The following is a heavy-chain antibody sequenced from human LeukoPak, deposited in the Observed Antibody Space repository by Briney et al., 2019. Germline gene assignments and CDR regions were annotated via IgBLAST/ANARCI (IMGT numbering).Heavy chain of an antibody. CDR1: GFTFDDYA. CDR2: ISWNSGSI. Sequence: PGRSLRLSCAASGFTFDDYAMHWVRQAPGKGLEWVSGISWNSGSIGYADSVKGRFTISRDNAKNSLYLQMNSLRAEDTAVYYCARDRLRRWTGISEGAFDIWGQGTMVTVSS. V-gene: IGHV3-9*01. D-gene: IGHD3/OR15-3a*01. J-gene: IGHJ3*02. CDR3: ARDRLRRWTGISEGAFDI.